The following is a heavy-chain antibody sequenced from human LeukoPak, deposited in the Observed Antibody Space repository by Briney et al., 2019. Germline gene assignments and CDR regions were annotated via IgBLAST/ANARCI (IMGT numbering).Heavy chain of an antibody. V-gene: IGHV1-46*01. J-gene: IGHJ4*02. Sequence: GASVKVSCKASGYTFTSYYLHWVRQASGQGLEWMGLIDPSGRHTSYAEKFQGRVTVTRDTSTSTVYMELSSLRSEDTAIYYCAREEEGGAFDYWGQGTLVTVSS. CDR2: IDPSGRHT. D-gene: IGHD3-16*01. CDR3: AREEEGGAFDY. CDR1: GYTFTSYY.